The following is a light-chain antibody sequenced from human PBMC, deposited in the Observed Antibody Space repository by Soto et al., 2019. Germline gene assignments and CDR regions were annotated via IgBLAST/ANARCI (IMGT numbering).Light chain of an antibody. Sequence: DIQMTQSPSTLSASVGDRVTITCRASQSLNNWLAWFQQKPGKAPTLLIYKASGLESGVPSRFSGSGSGTEFTLTISSLQPDDCSTYYCQQYNTYPWTFGQGTKVEIK. CDR3: QQYNTYPWT. CDR2: KAS. CDR1: QSLNNW. J-gene: IGKJ1*01. V-gene: IGKV1-5*03.